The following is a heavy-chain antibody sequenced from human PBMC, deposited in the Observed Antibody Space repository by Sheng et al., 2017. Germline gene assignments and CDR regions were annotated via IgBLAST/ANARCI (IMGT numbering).Heavy chain of an antibody. CDR2: YGMMEVI. CDR3: AKDLCTNGVCALDY. D-gene: IGHD2-8*01. J-gene: IGHJ4*02. CDR1: GFTFSSYG. V-gene: IGHV3-30*02. Sequence: QVQLVESGGGVVQPGGSLRLSCAXSGFTFSSYGMHWVRQAPGRGWSGWHLYGMMEVINTMQTPXRADSPSPETIPKNTLYLQMNSLRAEDTAVYYCAKDLCTNGVCALDYWGQGTLVTVSS.